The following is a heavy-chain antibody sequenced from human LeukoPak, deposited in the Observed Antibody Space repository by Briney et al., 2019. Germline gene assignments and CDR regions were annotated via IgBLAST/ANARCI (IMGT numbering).Heavy chain of an antibody. CDR2: ISYDGSKK. CDR3: AKDRGGSGWSFDY. J-gene: IGHJ4*02. D-gene: IGHD6-19*01. V-gene: IGHV3-30*18. CDR1: GFTFGSYG. Sequence: GGSLRLSCAASGFTFGSYGMHWVRQAPGKGLEWVAVISYDGSKKYYVDSVKGRFTISRDNSKNTLHLQMDSLRAEDTAMYYCAKDRGGSGWSFDYWGQGTLVTVSS.